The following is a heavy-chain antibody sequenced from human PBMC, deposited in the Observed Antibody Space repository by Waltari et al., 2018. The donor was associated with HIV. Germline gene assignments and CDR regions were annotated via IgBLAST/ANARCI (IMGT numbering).Heavy chain of an antibody. Sequence: EVQLVESGGGLVKPGGSLRLSCVASGFTFSYAWMSWFRETPGRGLEWIGRIKTKTDGGTTNYAAPVKGRFTISRDDPKNTLYLQMDSLKTEDTAVYYCTKGMAAAFFDYWGQGILVTVSS. J-gene: IGHJ4*02. CDR1: GFTFSYAW. D-gene: IGHD6-13*01. V-gene: IGHV3-15*01. CDR3: TKGMAAAFFDY. CDR2: IKTKTDGGTT.